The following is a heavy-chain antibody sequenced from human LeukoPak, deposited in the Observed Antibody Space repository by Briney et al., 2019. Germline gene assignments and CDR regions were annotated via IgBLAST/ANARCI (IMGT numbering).Heavy chain of an antibody. D-gene: IGHD3-22*01. Sequence: GGSLRLSCAASGFTFSSNAMTWVRQAPGKGLEWVSGISGSGGNTYYAGSVKGRFTISRDNSKNTLYVQMNSLRAEDTAVYYCARGSSGSTYYYMDVWGNGTTVTVSS. J-gene: IGHJ6*03. V-gene: IGHV3-23*01. CDR3: ARGSSGSTYYYMDV. CDR1: GFTFSSNA. CDR2: ISGSGGNT.